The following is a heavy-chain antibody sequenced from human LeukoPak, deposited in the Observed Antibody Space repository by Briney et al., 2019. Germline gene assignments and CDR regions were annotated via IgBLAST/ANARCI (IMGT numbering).Heavy chain of an antibody. CDR2: INPNSGGT. J-gene: IGHJ4*02. CDR3: ARGGRLWFGESAFDY. D-gene: IGHD3-10*01. V-gene: IGHV1-2*02. CDR1: GYTFTGYY. Sequence: GASVKVSCKASGYTFTGYYMHWVRQAPGQGLEWMGWINPNSGGTNYAQKFQGRVTMTRDTSISTAYMELSRLRSDDTAVYYCARGGRLWFGESAFDYWGQGTLVTVSS.